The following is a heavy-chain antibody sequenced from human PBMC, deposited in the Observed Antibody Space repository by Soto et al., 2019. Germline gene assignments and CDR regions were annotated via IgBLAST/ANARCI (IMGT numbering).Heavy chain of an antibody. CDR2: VYWGDDK. CDR3: VVQSGGWLLPFDW. CDR1: GFSLSSAGVG. Sequence: TLTCTFSGFSLSSAGVGVGWIRQPPGKALEWLALVYWGDDKRYSPSLKSRLSITRDTSKNQVVLTMANLDPMDTATYYCVVQSGGWLLPFDWWGQGTLVTVSS. V-gene: IGHV2-5*02. D-gene: IGHD2-15*01. J-gene: IGHJ4*02.